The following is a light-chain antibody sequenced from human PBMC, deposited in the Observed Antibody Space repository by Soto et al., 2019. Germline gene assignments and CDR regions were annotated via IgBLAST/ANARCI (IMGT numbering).Light chain of an antibody. Sequence: EIVLTQSPGTLSLSPGEIAILSCMASQSVSSYYLAWYQQKPGQAPRLLIYAASSRATGIPDRFSGGGSGTDFTLTISRLEPEDFAVYYCQQCGSSPWTFGQGTKVDIK. CDR3: QQCGSSPWT. V-gene: IGKV3-20*01. CDR1: QSVSSYY. J-gene: IGKJ1*01. CDR2: AAS.